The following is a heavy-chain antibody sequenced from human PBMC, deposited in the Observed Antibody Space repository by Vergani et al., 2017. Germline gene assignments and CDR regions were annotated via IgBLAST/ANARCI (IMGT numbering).Heavy chain of an antibody. V-gene: IGHV4-59*01. D-gene: IGHD3-16*01. CDR3: ARDGGESDPAWDYDYYMDV. CDR2: IYYSGST. Sequence: VQLQESGPGLVKPSETLSLTCTVSGGSISSYYWSWIRQPPGTGLEWIGYIYYSGSTNYNPSLKSRVTISVDTSKNQFSLKLSSVTAADTAGYYCARDGGESDPAWDYDYYMDVWDKGTTVTVSS. CDR1: GGSISSYY. J-gene: IGHJ6*03.